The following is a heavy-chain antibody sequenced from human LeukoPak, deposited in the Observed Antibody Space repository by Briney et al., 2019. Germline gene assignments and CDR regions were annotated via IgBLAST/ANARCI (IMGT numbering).Heavy chain of an antibody. D-gene: IGHD6-13*01. CDR2: ISSSTTHT. J-gene: IGHJ4*02. Sequence: GGSLRLSCAAPGFTFSDYYMSWIRQAPGKGLGWVSYISSSTTHTPYADSVRGRFTISRDNAQNSLFLQMNSLRAEDTAVYYCARVGDLAAAGTLDYWGQGTLVTVSS. CDR3: ARVGDLAAAGTLDY. CDR1: GFTFSDYY. V-gene: IGHV3-11*05.